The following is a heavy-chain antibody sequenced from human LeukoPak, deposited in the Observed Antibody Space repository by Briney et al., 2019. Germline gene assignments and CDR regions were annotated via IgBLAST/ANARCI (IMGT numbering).Heavy chain of an antibody. J-gene: IGHJ4*02. CDR3: ARGGSSSSWPFYY. D-gene: IGHD6-13*01. CDR1: GGSISSYY. CDR2: IHYSGST. Sequence: SETLSLTCTVSGGSISSYYWSWIRQPPGKELEWIGYIHYSGSTNYDPSLKSRVTMSVDTSKNQFSLKLTSVTAADTAVYYCARGGSSSSWPFYYWGQGTLVTVSS. V-gene: IGHV4-59*01.